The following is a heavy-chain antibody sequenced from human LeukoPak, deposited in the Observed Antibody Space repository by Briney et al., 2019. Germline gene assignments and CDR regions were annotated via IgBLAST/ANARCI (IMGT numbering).Heavy chain of an antibody. J-gene: IGHJ4*02. Sequence: SETLSLTCTTSGVSISRFYWSWVRQPPGKGLEWIGNIYSGVPTYFNPSLKSRVIISVNTSKNQFSLNLTSVTAADTAMYYCVQTTGWPGFDYWGQGILVTVSS. V-gene: IGHV4-4*09. CDR2: IYSGVPT. D-gene: IGHD1-1*01. CDR3: VQTTGWPGFDY. CDR1: GVSISRFY.